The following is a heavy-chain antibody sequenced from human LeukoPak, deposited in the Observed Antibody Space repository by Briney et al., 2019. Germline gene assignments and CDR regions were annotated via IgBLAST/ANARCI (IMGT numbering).Heavy chain of an antibody. CDR2: MNPNSGNT. CDR1: GYTFTSYD. CDR3: ARGYGDYYFYGMDV. D-gene: IGHD4-17*01. J-gene: IGHJ6*02. Sequence: ASVKVSCKASGYTFTSYDINWVRQATGQGLEWMGWMNPNSGNTGYAQKFQGRVTMTRNTSISTAYMELSSLRSEDTAVYYCARGYGDYYFYGMDVWGQGTTVTVSS. V-gene: IGHV1-8*01.